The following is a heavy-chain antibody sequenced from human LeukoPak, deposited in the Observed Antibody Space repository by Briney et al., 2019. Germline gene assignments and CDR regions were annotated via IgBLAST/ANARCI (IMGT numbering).Heavy chain of an antibody. D-gene: IGHD2-2*01. CDR3: ARDVTYEGYCSSTSCYGNFDY. CDR1: GFTFSSYE. V-gene: IGHV3-48*03. Sequence: GGSLRLSCAASGFTFSSYEMNWVRQAPGKGLEWVSYISSSGSTIYYADSVKGRFTISRDNAKNSLYLQMNSLTAEDTAVYYCARDVTYEGYCSSTSCYGNFDYWGQGTLVTVSS. J-gene: IGHJ4*02. CDR2: ISSSGSTI.